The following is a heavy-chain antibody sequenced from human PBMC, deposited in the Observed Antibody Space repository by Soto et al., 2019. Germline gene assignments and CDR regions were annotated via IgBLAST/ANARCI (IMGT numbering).Heavy chain of an antibody. Sequence: PSETLSLTCAVYGGSFSGYYWSWIRQPPGKGLEWIGEINHSGSTNYNPSLKSRVTISVDTSKNQFSLKLSSVTAADTAVYYCARVAYVVVVVATHDAFDIWGQGTMVTVPS. J-gene: IGHJ3*02. CDR1: GGSFSGYY. CDR3: ARVAYVVVVVATHDAFDI. CDR2: INHSGST. D-gene: IGHD2-15*01. V-gene: IGHV4-34*01.